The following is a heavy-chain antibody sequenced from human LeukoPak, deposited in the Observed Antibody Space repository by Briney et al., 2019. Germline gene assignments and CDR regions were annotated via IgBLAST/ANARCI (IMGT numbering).Heavy chain of an antibody. CDR1: GGSISSGGYY. CDR3: AAYYYDSSGYLNWFDP. Sequence: KSSETLSLTCTVSGGSISSGGYYWSWIRQHPGKGLEWIGYIYYSGSTYYNPSLKSRVTISVDTSKNQFSLKLSPVTAADTAVYYCAAYYYDSSGYLNWFDPWGQGTLVTVSS. D-gene: IGHD3-22*01. V-gene: IGHV4-31*03. CDR2: IYYSGST. J-gene: IGHJ5*02.